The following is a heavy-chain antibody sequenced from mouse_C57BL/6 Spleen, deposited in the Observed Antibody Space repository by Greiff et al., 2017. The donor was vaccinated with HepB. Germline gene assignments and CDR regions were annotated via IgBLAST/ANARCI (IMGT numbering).Heavy chain of an antibody. CDR1: GYTFTSYW. CDR3: ARYDPFDV. Sequence: QVQLQQSGAELVRPGTSVKLSCKASGYTFTSYWMHWVKQRPGQGLAWIGVIDPSDSYTNYNQKFKGKAKLTVDTSSSTASMQRSSLTSEDAAVYYCARYDPFDVWGTGTTVTVSS. V-gene: IGHV1-59*01. J-gene: IGHJ1*03. D-gene: IGHD2-12*01. CDR2: IDPSDSYT.